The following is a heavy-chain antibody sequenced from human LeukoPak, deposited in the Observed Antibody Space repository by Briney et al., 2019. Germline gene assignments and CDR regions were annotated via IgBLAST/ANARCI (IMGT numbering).Heavy chain of an antibody. CDR3: ARWIYYFDS. CDR2: ISSSSDST. CDR1: GFTFSNYW. J-gene: IGHJ4*02. V-gene: IGHV3-23*01. Sequence: GGSLRLSCAASGFTFSNYWMTWVRQAPGRGLEWVSAISSSSDSTLYADSVKGRFAISRDNSRNILYLQMNSLRAEDTAIYHCARWIYYFDSWGQGTLVTVSS. D-gene: IGHD5-12*01.